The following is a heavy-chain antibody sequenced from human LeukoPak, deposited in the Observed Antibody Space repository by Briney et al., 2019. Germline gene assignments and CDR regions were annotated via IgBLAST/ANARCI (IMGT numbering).Heavy chain of an antibody. J-gene: IGHJ4*02. V-gene: IGHV1-2*02. CDR3: AKDPTLAIFGRWPSSFDY. CDR2: INPNSGGT. D-gene: IGHD3-3*01. CDR1: GYTFTGYY. Sequence: ASVKVSCKASGYTFTGYYMHWVRQAPGQGLEWMGWINPNSGGTNYAQKFQGRVTMTEDTSTDTAYMELSSLRSEDTAVYYCAKDPTLAIFGRWPSSFDYWGQGTLVTVSS.